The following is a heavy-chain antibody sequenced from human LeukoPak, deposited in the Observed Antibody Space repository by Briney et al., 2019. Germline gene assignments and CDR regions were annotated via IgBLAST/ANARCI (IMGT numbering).Heavy chain of an antibody. D-gene: IGHD3-16*01. Sequence: GGSLRLSCVASGYPLSSYSMNWIRQAPGKGLEWVSYISVSGGVRSYADSVKGRFTISRDNSKNTLYLQMNSLRAEDTAVYYCAKAGVWGSSSLLFDPWGQGTLVTVSS. CDR1: GYPLSSYS. CDR2: ISVSGGVR. CDR3: AKAGVWGSSSLLFDP. V-gene: IGHV3-23*01. J-gene: IGHJ5*02.